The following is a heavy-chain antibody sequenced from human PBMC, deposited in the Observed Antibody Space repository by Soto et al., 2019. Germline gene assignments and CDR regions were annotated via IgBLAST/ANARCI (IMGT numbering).Heavy chain of an antibody. CDR2: IYYSGST. CDR1: GCSISSYY. V-gene: IGHV4-59*01. J-gene: IGHJ3*02. Sequence: SETLSLTCTFSGCSISSYYWSWIRQPPGKGLEWIGYIYYSGSTNYNPSLKSRVTISVDTSKNQFSLKLSSVTAADTAVYYCARDSDIVGAFDIWGQGTMVTVSS. CDR3: ARDSDIVGAFDI. D-gene: IGHD2-15*01.